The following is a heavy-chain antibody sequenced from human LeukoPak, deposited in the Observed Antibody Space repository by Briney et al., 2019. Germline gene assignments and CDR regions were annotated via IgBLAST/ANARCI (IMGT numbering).Heavy chain of an antibody. CDR1: GYTFINYG. J-gene: IGHJ4*02. V-gene: IGHV1-18*01. D-gene: IGHD3-22*01. Sequence: ASVKVSCKASGYTFINYGVTWVRQAPGQGLEWMGWISCYNDDTKYAQKFQGRVTMTTDTSTNTAYMELRSLRSDDTAVYYCTRARDYYDSMSEEWGQGTLVTVSP. CDR3: TRARDYYDSMSEE. CDR2: ISCYNDDT.